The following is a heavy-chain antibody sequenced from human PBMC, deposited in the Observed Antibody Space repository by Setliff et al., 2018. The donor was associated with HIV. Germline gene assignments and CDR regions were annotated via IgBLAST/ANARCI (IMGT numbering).Heavy chain of an antibody. CDR2: VHHSGKT. V-gene: IGHV4-38-2*02. Sequence: PSETLSLTCTVSGQFISDGYYWGWIRQPPGKGLEWIGSVHHSGKTYYNPSLKSRVTMSADTSKNQISLMLRSMTAADTAVYYCAKHDFGEGSCFDPWGQGSLVTVSS. D-gene: IGHD3-16*01. J-gene: IGHJ5*02. CDR3: AKHDFGEGSCFDP. CDR1: GQFISDGYY.